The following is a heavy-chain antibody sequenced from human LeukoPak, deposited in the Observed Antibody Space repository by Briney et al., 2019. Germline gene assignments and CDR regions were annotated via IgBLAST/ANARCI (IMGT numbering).Heavy chain of an antibody. Sequence: QAGGSLRLSCSASGFTFSSYAMHWVRQAPGKGLEYVSAISSNGGSTYYADSVKGRFTISRDNSKNTRYLQMSSLRAEDTAVYYCASVGGFTYGIDCWGQGALVTVSS. D-gene: IGHD5-18*01. V-gene: IGHV3-64D*06. CDR3: ASVGGFTYGIDC. CDR1: GFTFSSYA. CDR2: ISSNGGST. J-gene: IGHJ4*02.